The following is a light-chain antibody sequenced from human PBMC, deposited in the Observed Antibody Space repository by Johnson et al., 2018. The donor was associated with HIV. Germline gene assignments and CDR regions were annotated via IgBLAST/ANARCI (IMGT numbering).Light chain of an antibody. Sequence: QAVLTQPPSVSAAPGQKVTISCSGSSSNIGNNYVSWYQQLPGTAPKLLIYDNNKRPSGIPDRFSGSKSGTSATLGITGLQTGDEADYYCGTWDNSLGANVVGTGTKVTVL. J-gene: IGLJ1*01. CDR3: GTWDNSLGANV. CDR1: SSNIGNNY. CDR2: DNN. V-gene: IGLV1-51*01.